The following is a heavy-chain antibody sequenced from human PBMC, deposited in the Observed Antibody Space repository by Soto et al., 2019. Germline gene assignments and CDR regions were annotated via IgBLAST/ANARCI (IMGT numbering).Heavy chain of an antibody. V-gene: IGHV4-30-4*01. CDR2: IYYSGST. CDR3: ARVGGFGATTIDY. D-gene: IGHD3-10*01. J-gene: IGHJ4*02. Sequence: PSETLSLTCTVSGGSISSGDYYWSWIRQPPGKGLEWIGYIYYSGSTYYNPSLKSRVTISVDTSKKQFSLKLSSVTAADTAVYYCARVGGFGATTIDYWGQGTLVTVS. CDR1: GGSISSGDYY.